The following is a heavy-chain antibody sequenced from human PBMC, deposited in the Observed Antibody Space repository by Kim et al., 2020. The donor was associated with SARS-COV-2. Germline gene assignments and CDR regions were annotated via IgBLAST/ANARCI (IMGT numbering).Heavy chain of an antibody. CDR1: GGSISSSSYY. D-gene: IGHD3-22*01. CDR3: ARDCSQLVVITGWFDP. CDR2: IYYSGST. J-gene: IGHJ5*02. Sequence: SETLSLTCTVSGGSISSSSYYWGWIRQPPGKGLEWIGSIYYSGSTYYNPSLKSRVTISVDTSKNQFSLKLSSVTAADTAVYYCARDCSQLVVITGWFDPWGQGTLVTVSS. V-gene: IGHV4-39*07.